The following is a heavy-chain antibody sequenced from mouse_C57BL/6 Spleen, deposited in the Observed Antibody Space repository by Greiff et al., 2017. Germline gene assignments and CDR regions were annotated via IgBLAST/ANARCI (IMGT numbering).Heavy chain of an antibody. J-gene: IGHJ4*01. CDR2: IWSGGST. Sequence: VQVVESGPGLVQPSQSLSITCTVSGFSLTSYGVHWVRQSPGKGLEWLGVIWSGGSTDYNAAFISRLSISKDNSKSQVFFKMNSLQADDTAIYYCARGGYGSSYAMDYWGQGTSVTVSS. CDR1: GFSLTSYG. CDR3: ARGGYGSSYAMDY. V-gene: IGHV2-2*01. D-gene: IGHD1-1*01.